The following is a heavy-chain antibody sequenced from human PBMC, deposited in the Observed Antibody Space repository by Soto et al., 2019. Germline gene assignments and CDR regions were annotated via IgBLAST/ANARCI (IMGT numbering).Heavy chain of an antibody. CDR1: GGSISSSKW. V-gene: IGHV4-4*02. Sequence: PSETLSRTCAVSGGSISSSKWWSWVRQPPGKGLEWIGEIYHRGSTNYNPSLKSRVTISVDKSKNQFSLKLSSVTAADTAVYYCARWKRSVGSVFDYWGQGSLLTASS. J-gene: IGHJ4*02. CDR3: ARWKRSVGSVFDY. CDR2: IYHRGST. D-gene: IGHD1-1*01.